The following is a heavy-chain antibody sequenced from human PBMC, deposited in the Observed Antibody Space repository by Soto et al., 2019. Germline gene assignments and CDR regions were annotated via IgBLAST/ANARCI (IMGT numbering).Heavy chain of an antibody. J-gene: IGHJ4*02. CDR1: GFTFSSYS. D-gene: IGHD1-26*01. V-gene: IGHV3-48*02. Sequence: EVQLVESGGGLVQPGGFLRLYCAASGFTFSSYSMNWVRQAPGKGLEWVSYISISSSTIYYADSVKGRFTISRDNVKNSLYLQMNSLRDEDTAVYYCARVIVGTTTFVDYWGQGTLVTVSS. CDR3: ARVIVGTTTFVDY. CDR2: ISISSSTI.